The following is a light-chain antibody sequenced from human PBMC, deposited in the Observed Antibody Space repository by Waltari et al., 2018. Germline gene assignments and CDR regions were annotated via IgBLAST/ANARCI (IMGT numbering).Light chain of an antibody. CDR3: QQYDRSPPTYT. CDR1: QSVNYY. Sequence: DIVLSQSPGTLSLSPGDRATLSCRTSQSVNYYLAWHQQKPGKAPRLLLYGASTRATGVPERFSGSGSGTDFTLTISRLEPEDFAVYYCQQYDRSPPTYTFGQGTKLEIK. CDR2: GAS. J-gene: IGKJ2*01. V-gene: IGKV3-20*01.